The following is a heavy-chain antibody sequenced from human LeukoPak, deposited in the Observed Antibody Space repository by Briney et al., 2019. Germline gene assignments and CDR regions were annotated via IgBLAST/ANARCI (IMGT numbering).Heavy chain of an antibody. D-gene: IGHD6-6*01. J-gene: IGHJ6*03. CDR3: ARGFEYSSSHYYYYMDV. CDR2: ISTSSSYI. V-gene: IGHV3-21*01. CDR1: GFTFSSYT. Sequence: PGGSLRLSCAASGFTFSSYTMNWVRQAPGKGLEWVSSISTSSSYIYYADSVKGRFTISRDNAKNSLYLQMNSLRAEDAAVYYCARGFEYSSSHYYYYMDVWGKGTTVTVSS.